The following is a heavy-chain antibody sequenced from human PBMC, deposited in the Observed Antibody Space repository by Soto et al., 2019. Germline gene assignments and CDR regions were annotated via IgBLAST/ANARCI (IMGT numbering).Heavy chain of an antibody. CDR1: GGSISSSSYY. V-gene: IGHV4-39*01. J-gene: IGHJ4*02. CDR2: IYYSGST. CDR3: ARQPRCRGGSCYSFDY. Sequence: QLQLQDSGPGLVKPSETLSLTCTVSGGSISSSSYYWGWIRQPPGKGLEWIGSIYYSGSTYYNPSLKSRVTISVDTSKNQFSLKLSSVTAADTAVYYCARQPRCRGGSCYSFDYWGQGTLVTVSS. D-gene: IGHD2-15*01.